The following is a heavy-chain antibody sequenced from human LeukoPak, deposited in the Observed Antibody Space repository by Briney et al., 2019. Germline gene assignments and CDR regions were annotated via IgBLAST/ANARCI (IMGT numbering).Heavy chain of an antibody. CDR1: GFSFSDSY. D-gene: IGHD2/OR15-2a*01. Sequence: PGGSLRLSXAXSGFSFSDSYMSWIRQAPGQGLEWLSYIKSSDTSTFYADSVKGRFTVSRDNAKNSLYLQMNSLRAEDTAVYYCARRGNMSSHAFDIWGQGTVVTVSS. V-gene: IGHV3-11*01. CDR3: ARRGNMSSHAFDI. J-gene: IGHJ3*02. CDR2: IKSSDTST.